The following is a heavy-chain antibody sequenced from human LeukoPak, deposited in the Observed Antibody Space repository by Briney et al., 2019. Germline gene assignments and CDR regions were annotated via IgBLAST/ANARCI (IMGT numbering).Heavy chain of an antibody. Sequence: SETLSLTCTVSGGSISSSSYYWGWIRQPPGKGLEWIGSIYYSGSTNYNPSLKSRVTISVDMSKNQFSLNLSSVTAADTAVYYCARDPVSAFDIWGQGTMVTVSS. CDR1: GGSISSSSYY. CDR3: ARDPVSAFDI. CDR2: IYYSGST. J-gene: IGHJ3*02. V-gene: IGHV4-39*07.